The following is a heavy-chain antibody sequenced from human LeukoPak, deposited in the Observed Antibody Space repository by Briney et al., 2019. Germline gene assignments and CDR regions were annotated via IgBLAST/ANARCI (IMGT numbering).Heavy chain of an antibody. Sequence: ASVKVSCKASGYTFTGHYLHWVRQAPGQGLEWMGRINPNSGGTNYAQKFQGRVTMTRDTSISTAYMELSRLRSDDTAVYYCARRSLRGGLLPDYWGQGTLVTVSS. D-gene: IGHD2-21*02. V-gene: IGHV1-2*06. CDR1: GYTFTGHY. J-gene: IGHJ4*02. CDR3: ARRSLRGGLLPDY. CDR2: INPNSGGT.